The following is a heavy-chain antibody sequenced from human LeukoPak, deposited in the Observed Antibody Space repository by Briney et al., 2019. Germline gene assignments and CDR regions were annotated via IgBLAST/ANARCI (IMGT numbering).Heavy chain of an antibody. V-gene: IGHV4-61*01. CDR2: AYYSGIT. J-gene: IGHJ6*03. CDR3: ARGPSIAVSRYFYNYYMDV. CDR1: GGSISSGSYY. Sequence: SETLSLTCTVSGGSISSGSYYWSWIRQPPGKGLEWIGHAYYSGITNYIPSLKSRATISVGTSKKQLSLKLSSVTAADTAVYYCARGPSIAVSRYFYNYYMDVWGKGTTVTVSS. D-gene: IGHD6-19*01.